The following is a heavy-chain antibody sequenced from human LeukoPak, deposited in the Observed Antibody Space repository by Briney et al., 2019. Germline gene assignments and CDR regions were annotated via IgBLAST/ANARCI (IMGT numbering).Heavy chain of an antibody. D-gene: IGHD3-22*01. J-gene: IGHJ4*02. CDR1: GFTFRDYA. CDR2: ISGSGGTS. Sequence: GGSLRLSCEISGFTFRDYAMTWVRQAPGKGLEWVSVISGSGGTSYYADSVEGRFTISRDNSKNTPYLQMNNVRAEDTAIYYCAKREYDSGPYPMYPIDYWGQGTLVTVSS. V-gene: IGHV3-23*01. CDR3: AKREYDSGPYPMYPIDY.